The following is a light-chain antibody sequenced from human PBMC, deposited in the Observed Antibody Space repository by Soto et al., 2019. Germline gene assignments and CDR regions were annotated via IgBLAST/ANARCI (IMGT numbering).Light chain of an antibody. CDR2: GAS. CDR3: QQYNYWPPYT. Sequence: EIVMTQSPATLSVSPGERATLSCGASQSVSSNLAWYQQKPGQAPRLLIYGASTRVTGIPARFSGSGSGTEFTLTISSLQSEDFAVYFCQQYNYWPPYTFGQGTKLEIK. V-gene: IGKV3-15*01. CDR1: QSVSSN. J-gene: IGKJ2*01.